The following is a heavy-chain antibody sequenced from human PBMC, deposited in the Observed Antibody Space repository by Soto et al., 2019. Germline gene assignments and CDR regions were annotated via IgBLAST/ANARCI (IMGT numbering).Heavy chain of an antibody. V-gene: IGHV3-23*01. CDR2: ISRSGDST. CDR3: AKYSSSSYYDHGLDV. Sequence: GGSLRLSCAASRFTFNNYAMSWVRQAPGKGLEWVSTISRSGDSTYYADSVKGRFTISRDNSKNTLYLQMNSLRAEDTAVYYCAKYSSSSYYDHGLDVWGQGTTVTVSS. CDR1: RFTFNNYA. D-gene: IGHD6-6*01. J-gene: IGHJ6*02.